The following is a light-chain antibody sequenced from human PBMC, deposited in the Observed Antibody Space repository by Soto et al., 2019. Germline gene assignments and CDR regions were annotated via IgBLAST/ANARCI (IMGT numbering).Light chain of an antibody. CDR3: QQYGGSVQT. V-gene: IGKV3-11*01. CDR2: DAS. CDR1: QSVSSY. J-gene: IGKJ1*01. Sequence: ESVLTQSPATLSLSPGGRATLSCRASQSVSSYLAWYQQKPGQAPRLLIYDASNRATGIPARFSGSGSGTDFTLTISRLEPEDFAVYYCQQYGGSVQTFGQGTKVDIK.